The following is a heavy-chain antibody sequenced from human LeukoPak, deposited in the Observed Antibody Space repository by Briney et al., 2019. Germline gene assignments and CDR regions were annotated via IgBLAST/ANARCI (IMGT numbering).Heavy chain of an antibody. Sequence: GGSLRLSCAASGFTFDDYATHWVRQAPGKGLEWVSLISGDGGSTYYADSVKGRFTISRDNSKNSLYLQMNSLRTEDTALYYCAKEARPLWFEELFPQTNNWFDPWGQGTLVTVSS. CDR3: AKEARPLWFEELFPQTNNWFDP. D-gene: IGHD3-10*01. V-gene: IGHV3-43*02. CDR2: ISGDGGST. J-gene: IGHJ5*02. CDR1: GFTFDDYA.